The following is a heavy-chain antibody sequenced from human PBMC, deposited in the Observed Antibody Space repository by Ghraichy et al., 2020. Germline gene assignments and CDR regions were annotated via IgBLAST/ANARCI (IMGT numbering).Heavy chain of an antibody. J-gene: IGHJ6*02. CDR2: INSDGSRT. CDR1: GFTFTSYW. D-gene: IGHD3-22*01. Sequence: GGSPRLSCAASGFTFTSYWMHWVRQAPGKGLVWVSRINSDGSRTDYADSVKGRFTISRDNAKETLDLQMNRCRVEDTAVYSCARQDYYDTNGYYYYGMDVWGQGTTVTVSS. V-gene: IGHV3-74*01. CDR3: ARQDYYDTNGYYYYGMDV.